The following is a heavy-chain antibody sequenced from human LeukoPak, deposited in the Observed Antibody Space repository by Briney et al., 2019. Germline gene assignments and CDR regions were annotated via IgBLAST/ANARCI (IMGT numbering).Heavy chain of an antibody. J-gene: IGHJ3*02. Sequence: SETLSLTCTVSGGSIRSDIWSWIRQSPEKRVEWSGYIYYSVRITYNPPLKSRVAISLDTSIHQFSLKLSSETAADTDVYYYARAFMVLGENDAFDIWGQGTMVTVSS. D-gene: IGHD3-10*01. CDR3: ARAFMVLGENDAFDI. CDR1: GGSIRSDI. V-gene: IGHV4-59*01. CDR2: IYYSVRI.